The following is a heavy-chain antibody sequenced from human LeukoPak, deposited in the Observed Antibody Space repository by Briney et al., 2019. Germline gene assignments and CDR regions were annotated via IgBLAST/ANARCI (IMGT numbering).Heavy chain of an antibody. CDR2: ISPSGGSI. J-gene: IGHJ4*02. V-gene: IGHV1-46*01. Sequence: ASVKVSCKASGYTFITYYIHWVRQAPGQGLEWMGIISPSGGSITYAQRFQGRVTMTGDTSTSTVYMELSSLRSEDTAVYYCARSRLLLDYWGQGTLVTVSS. CDR1: GYTFITYY. D-gene: IGHD2-21*02. CDR3: ARSRLLLDY.